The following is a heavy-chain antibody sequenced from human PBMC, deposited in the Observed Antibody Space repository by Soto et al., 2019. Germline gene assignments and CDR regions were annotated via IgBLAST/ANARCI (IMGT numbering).Heavy chain of an antibody. Sequence: GGSLRLSCAASGFTFSNYWMHWVRQAPGKGLVWVSRINSDGSTTTYADSVKGRFTVSRDNVKNTLYLQMNSLRAEDTAVYYCVRDPPIDYWGQGTLVTVSS. CDR2: INSDGSTT. CDR1: GFTFSNYW. J-gene: IGHJ4*02. V-gene: IGHV3-74*01. CDR3: VRDPPIDY.